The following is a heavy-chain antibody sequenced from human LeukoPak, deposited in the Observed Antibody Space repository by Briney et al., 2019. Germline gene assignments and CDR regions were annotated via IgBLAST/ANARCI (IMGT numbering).Heavy chain of an antibody. V-gene: IGHV4-59*08. CDR1: GASINSYY. J-gene: IGHJ5*02. CDR2: IYYTGST. D-gene: IGHD2-15*01. CDR3: ARRAVAVVASGGNWFDP. Sequence: SETLSLTCTVSGASINSYYWSWIRQPPGKGLEWIGFIYYTGSTNYNPSLKSRLTISVDTSKNQFSLKLSSVTAADTAVYYCARRAVAVVASGGNWFDPWGQGTLVTVSS.